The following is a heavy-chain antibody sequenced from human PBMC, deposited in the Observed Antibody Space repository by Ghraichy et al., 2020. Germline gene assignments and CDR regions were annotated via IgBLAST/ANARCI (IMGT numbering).Heavy chain of an antibody. V-gene: IGHV4-59*01. CDR3: ARDVCQPGAFDI. J-gene: IGHJ3*02. CDR2: IYYSGST. D-gene: IGHD5/OR15-5a*01. Sequence: SETLSLTCTVSGGSISSYYWSWIRQPPGKGLEWIGYIYYSGSTNYNPSLKSRVTISVDTSKNQFSLKLSSVTAADTAVYYCARDVCQPGAFDIWGQGTMVTVSS. CDR1: GGSISSYY.